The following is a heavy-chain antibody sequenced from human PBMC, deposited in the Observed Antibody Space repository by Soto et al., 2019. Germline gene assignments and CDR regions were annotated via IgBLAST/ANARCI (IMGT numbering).Heavy chain of an antibody. J-gene: IGHJ4*02. CDR1: GGTFSSYA. D-gene: IGHD6-13*01. CDR3: ARDGIAAAGTLDY. V-gene: IGHV1-69*13. Sequence: SVKVSCKGSGGTFSSYAIRWVRQAPGQGLEWMGGIIPIFGTANYAQKLQGRVTITADESTSTAYMELSSLRSEDTAVYYCARDGIAAAGTLDYWGQGTLVTVSS. CDR2: IIPIFGTA.